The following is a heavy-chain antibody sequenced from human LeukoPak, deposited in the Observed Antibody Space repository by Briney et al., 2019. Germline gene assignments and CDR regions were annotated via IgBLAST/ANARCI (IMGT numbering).Heavy chain of an antibody. J-gene: IGHJ4*02. CDR1: GYSFTSYW. D-gene: IGHD6-13*01. Sequence: GESLKISCKGSGYSFTSYWIGWVRQMPGKGLEWMGVIYPGDSGTRYSPSFQGQVTISADESISTAYLQWSSLKASDTAMYYCLIAAAGAFDCWGLGTLVTVSS. CDR3: LIAAAGAFDC. V-gene: IGHV5-51*01. CDR2: IYPGDSGT.